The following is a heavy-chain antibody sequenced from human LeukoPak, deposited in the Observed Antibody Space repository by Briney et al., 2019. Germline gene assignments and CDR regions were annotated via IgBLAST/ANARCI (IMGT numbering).Heavy chain of an antibody. CDR1: GYTLTELS. D-gene: IGHD3-16*01. CDR3: ATGGLGHRRKSFDY. CDR2: FDPEDGET. Sequence: ASVKVSCKVSGYTLTELSMHWVRQAPGKGLEWMGGFDPEDGETIYAQKFQGRVTMTEDTSTDTAYMELSSLRSEDTAVYYCATGGLGHRRKSFDYWGQGTLVTVSS. J-gene: IGHJ4*02. V-gene: IGHV1-24*01.